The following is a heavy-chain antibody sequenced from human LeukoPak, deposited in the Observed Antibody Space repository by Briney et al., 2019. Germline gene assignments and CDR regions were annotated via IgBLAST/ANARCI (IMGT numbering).Heavy chain of an antibody. D-gene: IGHD3-16*01. CDR1: GFTFDDYT. Sequence: GGSLRLSCAASGFTFDDYTMHWVRQAPGKGLEWVSLISWDGGSTYYADSVKGRFTISRDNSKNSLYLQMNSLRTEDTALYYCAKDLGPRGNDAFDIWGQGKMVTVSS. V-gene: IGHV3-43*01. J-gene: IGHJ3*02. CDR2: ISWDGGST. CDR3: AKDLGPRGNDAFDI.